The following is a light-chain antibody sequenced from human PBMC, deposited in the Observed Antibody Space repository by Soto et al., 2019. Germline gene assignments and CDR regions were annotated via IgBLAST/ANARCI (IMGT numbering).Light chain of an antibody. J-gene: IGLJ1*01. V-gene: IGLV1-51*02. CDR2: ENN. Sequence: QSVLTQPPSVSAAPGQKVTISCSGSSSNIGNNYVSWYQQLPGTAPQLLIYENNKQPSGIPDRFSGSKSGTSATLRITGLQTGDEADYYCGTWDSSLSAGYVFGTGTKVTVL. CDR1: SSNIGNNY. CDR3: GTWDSSLSAGYV.